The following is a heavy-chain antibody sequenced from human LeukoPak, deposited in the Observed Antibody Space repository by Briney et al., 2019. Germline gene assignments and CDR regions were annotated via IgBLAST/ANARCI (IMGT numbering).Heavy chain of an antibody. V-gene: IGHV1-46*01. CDR3: AMTGIGSGWYY. J-gene: IGHJ4*02. CDR2: INPSGGST. Sequence: ASVKVSCKASGYTFTSYYMHWVRQAPGQGLEWMGIINPSGGSTSYAQKFQGRVTMTRDTSTSTVYMELRSLRSDDTAVYYCAMTGIGSGWYYWGQGTLVTVSS. D-gene: IGHD6-19*01. CDR1: GYTFTSYY.